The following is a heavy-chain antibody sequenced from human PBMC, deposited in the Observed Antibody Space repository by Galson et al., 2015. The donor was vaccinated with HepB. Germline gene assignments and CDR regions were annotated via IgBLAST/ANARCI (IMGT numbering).Heavy chain of an antibody. V-gene: IGHV1-3*01. D-gene: IGHD4-17*01. CDR2: INAGNGNT. Sequence: SVKVSCKASGYTFTSYAMHWVRQAPGQRLEWMGWINAGNGNTKYSQKFQGRVTITRDTSASTAYMELSSLRSEDTAVYYCARDLGLTTVLSRFFYWGQGTLVTVSS. J-gene: IGHJ4*02. CDR1: GYTFTSYA. CDR3: ARDLGLTTVLSRFFY.